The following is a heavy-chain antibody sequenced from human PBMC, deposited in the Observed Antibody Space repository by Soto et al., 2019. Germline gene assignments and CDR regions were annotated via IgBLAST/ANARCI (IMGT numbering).Heavy chain of an antibody. CDR1: GYTFTSYY. V-gene: IGHV1-46*03. CDR2: INPSGGST. D-gene: IGHD6-19*01. J-gene: IGHJ4*02. Sequence: ASVKVSCKASGYTFTSYYMHWVRQAPGQGLEWMGIINPSGGSTSYAQKFQGRVTMTRDTSTSTVYMELSSLRSEDTAVYYCARVRRSYSSGSDRFDYWGQGTLVTVSS. CDR3: ARVRRSYSSGSDRFDY.